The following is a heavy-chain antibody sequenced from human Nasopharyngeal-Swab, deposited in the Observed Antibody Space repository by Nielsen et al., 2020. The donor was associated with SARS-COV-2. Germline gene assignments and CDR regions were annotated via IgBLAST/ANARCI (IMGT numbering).Heavy chain of an antibody. V-gene: IGHV3-21*01. J-gene: IGHJ6*02. Sequence: WIRQPQGKGLEWVSSISSSSSYIYYADSVKGRFTISRDNAKNSLYLQMNSLRAEDTAVYYCAREPVVVPAAPSYGMDVWGQGTTVTVSS. CDR2: ISSSSSYI. D-gene: IGHD2-2*01. CDR3: AREPVVVPAAPSYGMDV.